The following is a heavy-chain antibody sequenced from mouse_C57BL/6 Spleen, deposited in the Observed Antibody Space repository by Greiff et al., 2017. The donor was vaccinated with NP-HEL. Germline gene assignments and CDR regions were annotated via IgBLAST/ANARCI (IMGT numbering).Heavy chain of an antibody. CDR1: GYTFTGYW. CDR2: ILPGSGGT. D-gene: IGHD1-1*01. CDR3: ARPLYYGSDYYAMDD. V-gene: IGHV1-9*01. J-gene: IGHJ4*01. Sequence: VQLQQSGAELMKPGASVKLSCKATGYTFTGYWIEWVKQRPGHGLEWIGEILPGSGGTNYNEKFKGKATFTADTSSNTAYMQLSSLTTEDSAIYDCARPLYYGSDYYAMDDWGQGTSVTVSS.